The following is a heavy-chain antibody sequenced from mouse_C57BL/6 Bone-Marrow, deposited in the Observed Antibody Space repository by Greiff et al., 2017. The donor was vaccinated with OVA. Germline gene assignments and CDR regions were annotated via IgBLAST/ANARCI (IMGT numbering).Heavy chain of an antibody. V-gene: IGHV1-72*01. CDR1: GYTFTSYW. CDR3: ARVVARGGDWYFDV. J-gene: IGHJ1*03. CDR2: IDPNSGGT. Sequence: QVQLQQPGAELVKPGASVKLSCKASGYTFTSYWMHWVKQRPGRGLEWIGRIDPNSGGTKYNEKFKSKATLTVDKPSSTAYMQLSSLTSEDSAVYYCARVVARGGDWYFDVWGTGTTVTVSS. D-gene: IGHD1-1*02.